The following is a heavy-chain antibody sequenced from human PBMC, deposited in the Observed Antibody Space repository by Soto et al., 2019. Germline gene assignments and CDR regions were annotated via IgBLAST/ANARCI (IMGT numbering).Heavy chain of an antibody. CDR3: ASNAHQFSHPFDY. Sequence: PSETLSLTCAVSGGSISSSNWWSWVRQPPGKGLEWIGEIYHSGSTNYNPSLKSRVTISVDKSKNQFSLKLSSVTAADTAVYYGASNAHQFSHPFDYWGQGTLVTVSS. CDR2: IYHSGST. V-gene: IGHV4-4*02. CDR1: GGSISSSNW. J-gene: IGHJ4*02. D-gene: IGHD2-2*01.